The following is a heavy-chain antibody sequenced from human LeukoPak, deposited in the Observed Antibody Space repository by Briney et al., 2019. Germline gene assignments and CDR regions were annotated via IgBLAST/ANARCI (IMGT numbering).Heavy chain of an antibody. J-gene: IGHJ3*02. CDR3: ARGSGYDWRAFDI. V-gene: IGHV1-2*02. CDR1: GYTFTGYY. Sequence: ATVKVSCKASGYTFTGYYMHWVRQAPGQGLEWMGWINPNSGDTNYAQSFQGRVTMTRDTSISTAYMELSRLRSDDTAVYYCARGSGYDWRAFDIWGQGTMVTVSS. D-gene: IGHD5-12*01. CDR2: INPNSGDT.